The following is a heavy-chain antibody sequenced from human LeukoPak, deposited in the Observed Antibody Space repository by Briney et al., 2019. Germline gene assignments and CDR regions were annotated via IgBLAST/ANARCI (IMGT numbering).Heavy chain of an antibody. CDR2: IYYSGST. Sequence: PSETLSLTCTVSGGSISSYYWSWIRQPPGKGLAWIGFIYYSGSTNYNPSLKSRVTISLDTPKNQFSLKLSSVTAADTAVYYCARLRGYSYPFDYWGQGTLVTVSS. J-gene: IGHJ4*02. CDR1: GGSISSYY. CDR3: ARLRGYSYPFDY. V-gene: IGHV4-59*08. D-gene: IGHD5-18*01.